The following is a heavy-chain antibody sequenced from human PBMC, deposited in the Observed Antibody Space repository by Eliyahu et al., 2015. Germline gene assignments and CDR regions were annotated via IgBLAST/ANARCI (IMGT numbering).Heavy chain of an antibody. CDR1: GFTFDDYA. CDR2: ISWDGGST. D-gene: IGHD6-19*01. CDR3: AKDGRVAGTLQH. J-gene: IGHJ1*01. Sequence: EVQLVESGGVVVQPGGSLRLSXXASGFTFDDYAMHWVRQAPGKGLEWVSLISWDGGSTYYADSVKGRFTISRDNSKNSLYLQMNSLRAEDTALYYCAKDGRVAGTLQHWGQGTLVTVSS. V-gene: IGHV3-43D*03.